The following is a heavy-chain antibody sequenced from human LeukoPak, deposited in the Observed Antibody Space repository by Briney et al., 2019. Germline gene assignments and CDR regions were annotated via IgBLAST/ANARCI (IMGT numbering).Heavy chain of an antibody. Sequence: SETLSLTCTVSGGSISSYYWNWIRQPPGKRLEWIGYIYYSGSTNYNPSLKSRVTISVDRSKNQFSLKLSSVTAADTAVYYCARSRGVLDYFHHWGQGTLVTVSS. CDR3: ARSRGVLDYFHH. CDR2: IYYSGST. D-gene: IGHD3-3*01. V-gene: IGHV4-59*01. J-gene: IGHJ1*01. CDR1: GGSISSYY.